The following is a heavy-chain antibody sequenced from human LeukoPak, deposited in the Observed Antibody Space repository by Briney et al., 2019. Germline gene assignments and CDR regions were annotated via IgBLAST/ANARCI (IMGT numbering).Heavy chain of an antibody. Sequence: PGGSLRLSFAASGFTFSSYSMNWVRQAPGKGLEWVSYISSTSSTIYYADSVKGRFTISRDNAQNSLYLQMNSLRAEDTAVYYCARDPDSNWGQGTLVTVSS. V-gene: IGHV3-48*04. J-gene: IGHJ4*02. CDR2: ISSTSSTI. CDR1: GFTFSSYS. D-gene: IGHD3-10*01. CDR3: ARDPDSN.